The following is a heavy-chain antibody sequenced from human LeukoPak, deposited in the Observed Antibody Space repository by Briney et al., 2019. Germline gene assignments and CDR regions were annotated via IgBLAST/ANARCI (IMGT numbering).Heavy chain of an antibody. CDR1: GGSISSSSYY. CDR3: ASPYVDIVATILPDAFDI. D-gene: IGHD5-12*01. J-gene: IGHJ3*02. Sequence: PSETLSLTCTVSGGSISSSSYYWGWIRQPPGKGLERIGSIYYSGSTYYNPSLKSRVTISVDTSKNQFSLKLSSVTAADTAVYYCASPYVDIVATILPDAFDIWGQGIMVTVSS. CDR2: IYYSGST. V-gene: IGHV4-39*07.